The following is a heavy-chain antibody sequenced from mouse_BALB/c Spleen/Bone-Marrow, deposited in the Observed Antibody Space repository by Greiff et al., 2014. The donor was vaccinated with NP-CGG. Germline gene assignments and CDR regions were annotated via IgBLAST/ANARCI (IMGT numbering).Heavy chain of an antibody. J-gene: IGHJ4*01. V-gene: IGHV5-4*02. Sequence: VQLQQPGGGLVKPGGSLKLSCAASGFTFSDYYMYWVRQTPEKRLEWVATISDGGSYTYYPDSVKGRLTISRDNAKNSLYLQMSSLKSEDTAMYYCAREMAMDYWGQGTSVTVSS. CDR3: AREMAMDY. CDR1: GFTFSDYY. CDR2: ISDGGSYT.